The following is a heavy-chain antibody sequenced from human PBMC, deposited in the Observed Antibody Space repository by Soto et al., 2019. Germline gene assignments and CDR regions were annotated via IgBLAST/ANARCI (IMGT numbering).Heavy chain of an antibody. V-gene: IGHV3-72*01. Sequence: EVQLVESGGGLVQPGGSLRLSCAASGFTFSDHYMDWVRQAPGKGLEWVGRTRNKANSYTTEYAASVKGRFTISRDDSQTSLYLEINCLKTEDTAVYYCAGAVYASDWQLDYWGQGTLVTVSS. J-gene: IGHJ4*02. CDR1: GFTFSDHY. CDR3: AGAVYASDWQLDY. CDR2: TRNKANSYTT. D-gene: IGHD6-19*01.